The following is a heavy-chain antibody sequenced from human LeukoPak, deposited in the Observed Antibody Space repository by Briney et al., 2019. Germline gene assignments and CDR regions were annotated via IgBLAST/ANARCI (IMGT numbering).Heavy chain of an antibody. CDR2: IIPIFGTA. CDR3: ASRAAAAGRSIYYYYYMDV. V-gene: IGHV1-69*05. J-gene: IGHJ6*03. CDR1: GGTFSSYA. D-gene: IGHD6-13*01. Sequence: ASVKVSCKASGGTFSSYAISWVRQAPGQGLEWMGGIIPIFGTANYAQKFQGRVTITTDESTSTAYMELSSLRSEDTAVYYCASRAAAAGRSIYYYYYMDVWGKGTTVTVSS.